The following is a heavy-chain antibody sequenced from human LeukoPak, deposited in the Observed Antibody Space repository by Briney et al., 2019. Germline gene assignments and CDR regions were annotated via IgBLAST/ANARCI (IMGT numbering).Heavy chain of an antibody. D-gene: IGHD3-22*01. Sequence: PSETLSLTCAVYGGSFSGYYWSWIRQPPGKGLEWIGEINHSGSTNYNPSLKSRVTISVDTSKNQFSLKLSPVTAADTAVYYCARDRYYYDSSGYSRFDYWGQGTLVTVSS. CDR3: ARDRYYYDSSGYSRFDY. J-gene: IGHJ4*02. CDR1: GGSFSGYY. V-gene: IGHV4-34*01. CDR2: INHSGST.